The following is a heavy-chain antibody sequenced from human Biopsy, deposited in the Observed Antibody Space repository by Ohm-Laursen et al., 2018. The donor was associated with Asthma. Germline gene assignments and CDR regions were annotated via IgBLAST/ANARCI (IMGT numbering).Heavy chain of an antibody. D-gene: IGHD2-21*02. CDR1: GDSIDSGDYS. CDR2: IYRNGNT. Sequence: TLSFTCAVSGDSIDSGDYSCPWLRQSPGGGLEWIGYIYRNGNTYYNPTLKNRVTISIDRTKNQLSLRLRSVTAADTAVYYFAGGWNCGGDCYSLDSWGQGTLVTVSS. J-gene: IGHJ4*02. V-gene: IGHV4-30-2*06. CDR3: AGGWNCGGDCYSLDS.